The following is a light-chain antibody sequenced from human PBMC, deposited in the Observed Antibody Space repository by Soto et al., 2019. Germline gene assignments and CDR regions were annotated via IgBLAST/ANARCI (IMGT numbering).Light chain of an antibody. CDR2: GAS. CDR1: QSVNSNY. Sequence: DIVLTQSPGTLSLSPGERATLSCRASQSVNSNYLAWYQQKPGQAPRLLIFGASTRATGISDRFRGSGSGTDFTLTINRLEPEDFAVYYCQQYGSSPYTFGQGTKLEIK. J-gene: IGKJ2*01. V-gene: IGKV3-20*01. CDR3: QQYGSSPYT.